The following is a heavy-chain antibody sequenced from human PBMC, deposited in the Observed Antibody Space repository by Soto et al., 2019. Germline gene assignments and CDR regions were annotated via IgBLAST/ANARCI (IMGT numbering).Heavy chain of an antibody. D-gene: IGHD2-15*01. CDR2: LANDGSYQ. J-gene: IGHJ4*02. V-gene: IGHV3-30*03. Sequence: QVQLVESGGGVVQPGGSLRLSCAASGFTFSGYGMHWVRQSPGEGLEWVAILANDGSYQYYAESVKGRFTISRDNSKNTQYLQMDSLRPEDTAVYYCARSIGGSSYYPPDYWGQGTLVTVSS. CDR1: GFTFSGYG. CDR3: ARSIGGSSYYPPDY.